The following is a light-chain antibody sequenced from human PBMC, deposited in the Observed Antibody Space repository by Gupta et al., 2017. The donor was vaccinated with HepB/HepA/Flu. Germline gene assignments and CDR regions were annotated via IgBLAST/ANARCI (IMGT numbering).Light chain of an antibody. CDR3: QQFNSYPIT. J-gene: IGKJ5*01. V-gene: IGKV1-9*01. CDR1: QDINSY. Sequence: DIQLTQSQSFLSASVGDRVTITCRASQDINSYLIWYQQKPGKAPNLLIYAASTLQGGVPSRFSGSGSGTEFTLTINSLQPEDFATYYCQQFNSYPITFGQGTRLDIK. CDR2: AAS.